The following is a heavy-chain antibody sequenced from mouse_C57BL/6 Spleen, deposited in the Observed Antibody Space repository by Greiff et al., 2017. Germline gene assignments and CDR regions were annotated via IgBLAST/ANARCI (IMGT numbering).Heavy chain of an antibody. CDR3: ARSGNYVKYFDV. CDR1: GYTFTDYY. V-gene: IGHV1-26*01. D-gene: IGHD2-1*01. Sequence: EVQLQQSGPELVKPGASVKISCKASGYTFTDYYMNWVKQSHGKSLEWIGDINPNNGGTSYNQKFKGKATLTVDKSSSTAYMELRSLTSEDSAVYYCARSGNYVKYFDVWGTETTVTVSS. CDR2: INPNNGGT. J-gene: IGHJ1*03.